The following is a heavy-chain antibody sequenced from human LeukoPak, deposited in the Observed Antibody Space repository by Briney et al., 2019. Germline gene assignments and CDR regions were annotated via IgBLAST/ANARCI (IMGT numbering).Heavy chain of an antibody. J-gene: IGHJ5*02. CDR2: ISASGGST. CDR3: AKDYSGSSPWWFDP. V-gene: IGHV3-23*01. Sequence: PGGSLRLSCAASGFTFSSYSISWVRQAPGKGQEWVSGISASGGSTYYADSVKGRFTISRDNSKNTLYLQVNSLRAEDTAVYYCAKDYSGSSPWWFDPWGQGTLVTVSS. CDR1: GFTFSSYS. D-gene: IGHD1-26*01.